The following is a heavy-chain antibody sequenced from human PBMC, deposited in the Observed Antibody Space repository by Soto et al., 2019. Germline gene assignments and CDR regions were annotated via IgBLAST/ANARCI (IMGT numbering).Heavy chain of an antibody. CDR2: IYYSGST. CDR1: GGSISSYY. V-gene: IGHV4-59*01. CDR3: ARDSDSSSASMYYFDY. D-gene: IGHD6-6*01. Sequence: TSETLSLTCTVSGGSISSYYWSWIRQPPGKGLEWIGYIYYSGSTNYNPSLKSRVTISVDTSKNQFSLKLSSVTAADTAVYYCARDSDSSSASMYYFDYWGQGTLVTVSS. J-gene: IGHJ4*02.